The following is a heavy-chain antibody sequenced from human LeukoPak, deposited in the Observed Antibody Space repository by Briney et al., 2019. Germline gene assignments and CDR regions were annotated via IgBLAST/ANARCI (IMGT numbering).Heavy chain of an antibody. CDR3: ARVARCTSCFDVDY. CDR1: AGSISSYY. V-gene: IGHV4-59*08. Sequence: SETLSLTCTVSAGSISSYYWSWIRQPPGKGLEWLGYIYYSGSTNYNPSLKSRVTISVDTSKNQFSLTLSSVTAADTAVYYCARVARCTSCFDVDYWGQGTLVTVSS. J-gene: IGHJ4*02. CDR2: IYYSGST. D-gene: IGHD2-2*01.